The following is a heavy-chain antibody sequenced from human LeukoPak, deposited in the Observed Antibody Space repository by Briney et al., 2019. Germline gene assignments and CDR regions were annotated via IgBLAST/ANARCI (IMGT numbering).Heavy chain of an antibody. CDR3: ARDSNFIVVVVAAPQGFDP. D-gene: IGHD2-15*01. V-gene: IGHV4-59*12. CDR1: GGSISSYY. J-gene: IGHJ5*02. CDR2: IYYSGST. Sequence: PSETLSLTCTVSGGSISSYYWSWIRQPPGKGLEWIGYIYYSGSTNYNPSLKSRVTISVDTSKNQFSLKLSSVTAADTAVYYCARDSNFIVVVVAAPQGFDPWGQGTLVTVSS.